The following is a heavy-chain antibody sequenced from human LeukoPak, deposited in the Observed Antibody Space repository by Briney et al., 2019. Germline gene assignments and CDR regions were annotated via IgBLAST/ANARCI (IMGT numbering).Heavy chain of an antibody. D-gene: IGHD3-3*01. J-gene: IGHJ4*02. CDR1: GFTFNTYT. V-gene: IGHV3-21*01. CDR2: ISSSSSYI. CDR3: ARDLFGVVIPLTLADY. Sequence: GGSLRLSCAASGFTFNTYTMNWVRQAPGKGLEWVSSISSSSSYIYYADSVKGRFTISRDNAKNSLYLQMNSLRAEDTTVYYCARDLFGVVIPLTLADYWGQGTLVTVSS.